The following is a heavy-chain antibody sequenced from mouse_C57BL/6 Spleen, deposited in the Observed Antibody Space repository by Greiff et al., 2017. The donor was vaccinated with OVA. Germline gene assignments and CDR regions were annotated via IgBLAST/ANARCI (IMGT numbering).Heavy chain of an antibody. D-gene: IGHD1-1*01. CDR1: GYTFTSYW. Sequence: QVQLQQPGAELVKPGASVKLSCKASGYTFTSYWMHWVKQRPGQGLEWIGMIHPNSGSTNYNEKFKSKATLTVDKSSSTAYMQLSILTAEDSAVYDCARSEYYGSSPWFAYWGQGTLVTVSA. CDR3: ARSEYYGSSPWFAY. J-gene: IGHJ3*01. CDR2: IHPNSGST. V-gene: IGHV1-64*01.